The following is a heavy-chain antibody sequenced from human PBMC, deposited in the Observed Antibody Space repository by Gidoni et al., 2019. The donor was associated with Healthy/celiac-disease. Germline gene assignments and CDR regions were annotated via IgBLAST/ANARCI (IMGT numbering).Heavy chain of an antibody. CDR1: GYTFTRFY. V-gene: IGHV1-46*01. D-gene: IGHD6-19*01. J-gene: IGHJ5*02. CDR3: ARGIAVALSWFDP. CDR2: IHPSGGST. Sequence: QVQLVQSGAEVEKPGASVKVSCKASGYTFTRFYMHWVRQAPGQGLQWMGVIHPSGGSTSYVQKFQGRVTMTRDTSTSTVYMELSSLKSEDTAVYYCARGIAVALSWFDPWGQGTLVTVSS.